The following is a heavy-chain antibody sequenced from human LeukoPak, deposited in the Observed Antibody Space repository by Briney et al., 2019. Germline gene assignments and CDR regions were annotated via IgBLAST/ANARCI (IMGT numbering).Heavy chain of an antibody. Sequence: PSETLSLTCTVSGGSISSYYWSWIRQPPGKGLEWIGYIYYSGSTNYNPSLKSRVTISVDTSKNQFSLKLSSVTAADTAVYYCASYMTTVTTQGWFDPWGQGTPVTVSS. CDR2: IYYSGST. J-gene: IGHJ5*02. CDR3: ASYMTTVTTQGWFDP. D-gene: IGHD4-17*01. V-gene: IGHV4-59*01. CDR1: GGSISSYY.